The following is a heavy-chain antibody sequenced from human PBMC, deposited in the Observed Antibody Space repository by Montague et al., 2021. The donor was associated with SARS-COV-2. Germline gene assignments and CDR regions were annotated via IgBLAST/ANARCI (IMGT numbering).Heavy chain of an antibody. V-gene: IGHV4-31*03. CDR1: GGGTKAHIDK. J-gene: IGHJ4*02. CDR3: ARGVRKISLGYFDS. Sequence: TLSLTCSSPGGGTKAHIDKSHVITPHTTKGRMPICYCYYSGTTYYNPSLESRLSISVHTSKNQFSLKLSSVTAADSAVYYCARGVRKISLGYFDSWGQGTLVTVSS. D-gene: IGHD3-16*02. CDR2: CYYSGTT.